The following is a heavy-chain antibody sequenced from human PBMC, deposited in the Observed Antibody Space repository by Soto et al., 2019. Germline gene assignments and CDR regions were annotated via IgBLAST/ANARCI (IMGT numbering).Heavy chain of an antibody. Sequence: SGGSLRLSCAASGFTFSRYAMSWVRQAPGKGLEWVSASSGSGGSTYYADSVKGRFTISRDNSKNTLYLQMNSLRAEDTAVYYCAKDLPIYSSARPDYLAYSTQGTLVIVSS. J-gene: IGHJ4*02. CDR2: SSGSGGST. CDR1: GFTFSRYA. D-gene: IGHD6-25*01. V-gene: IGHV3-23*01. CDR3: AKDLPIYSSARPDYLAY.